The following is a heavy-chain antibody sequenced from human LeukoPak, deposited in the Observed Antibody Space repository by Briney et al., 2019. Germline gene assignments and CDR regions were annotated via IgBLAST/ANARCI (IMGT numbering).Heavy chain of an antibody. CDR2: IYYSGST. D-gene: IGHD2-15*01. V-gene: IGHV4-61*01. CDR1: GGSISSSTW. J-gene: IGHJ6*03. CDR3: ARSAEGYCSGGSCYSYSYYMDV. Sequence: PSETLSLTCTVSGGSISSSTWWSWIRQPPGKGLEWIGYIYYSGSTNYNPSLKSRVTISVDTSKNQFSLKLNSVTAADTAVFYCARSAEGYCSGGSCYSYSYYMDVWGKGTTVTVSS.